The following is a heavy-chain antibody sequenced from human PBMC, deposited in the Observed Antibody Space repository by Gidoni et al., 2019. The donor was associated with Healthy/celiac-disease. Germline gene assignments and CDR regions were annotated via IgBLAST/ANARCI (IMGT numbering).Heavy chain of an antibody. Sequence: QITLKESGPTLVKPTQTLTLTCTFSGFSLSTSGVGVGWIRQPPGKALEWLALIYWDDDKRYSPALKSRLTITKDTSKNQVVLTMTNMDPVDTATYYCAHTRWTNRDLDYWGQGTLVTVSS. CDR2: IYWDDDK. J-gene: IGHJ4*02. V-gene: IGHV2-5*02. D-gene: IGHD2-15*01. CDR1: GFSLSTSGVG. CDR3: AHTRWTNRDLDY.